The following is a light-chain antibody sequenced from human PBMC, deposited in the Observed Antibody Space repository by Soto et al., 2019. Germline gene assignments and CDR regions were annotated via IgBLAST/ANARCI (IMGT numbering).Light chain of an antibody. CDR3: QQYDSYWWT. CDR1: QSIGTW. Sequence: DIQMTQSPSTLSASVGDRVTITCRASQSIGTWLAWYQQKEGKAPKVLIYRASGLESGVPSRFSGRGSGTEFTLTISGLQPDDFATYYCQQYDSYWWTFGQGTKVDSK. CDR2: RAS. V-gene: IGKV1-5*03. J-gene: IGKJ1*01.